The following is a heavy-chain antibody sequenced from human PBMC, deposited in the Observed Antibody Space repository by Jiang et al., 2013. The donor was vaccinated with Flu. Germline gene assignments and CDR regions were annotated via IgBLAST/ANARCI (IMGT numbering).Heavy chain of an antibody. D-gene: IGHD3-10*01. CDR2: IHYSGST. CDR3: ARDSGGGGWFDP. CDR1: GNSISSYY. V-gene: IGHV4-59*01. J-gene: IGHJ5*02. Sequence: GPGLVKPSETLSLTCTVSGNSISSYYWTWIRQPPGRGLEWIGYIHYSGSTNYNFSLKSRVTMSVDTSKNQFSLKLSSVTAADTAVYFCARDSGGGGWFDPWGQGTLVTVSS.